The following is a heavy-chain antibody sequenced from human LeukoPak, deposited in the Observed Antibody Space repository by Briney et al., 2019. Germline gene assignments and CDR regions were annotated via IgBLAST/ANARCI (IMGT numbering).Heavy chain of an antibody. D-gene: IGHD3-3*01. J-gene: IGHJ4*02. V-gene: IGHV5-51*01. CDR2: IYPGDSDT. Sequence: GESLKISRKGSGYSFTSYWIGWVRQMPGKGLEWMGIIYPGDSDTRYSPSFQGQVTISADKSISTAYLQWSSLKASDTAMYYCARGPSVLRFLEWLFDYWGQGTLVTVSS. CDR3: ARGPSVLRFLEWLFDY. CDR1: GYSFTSYW.